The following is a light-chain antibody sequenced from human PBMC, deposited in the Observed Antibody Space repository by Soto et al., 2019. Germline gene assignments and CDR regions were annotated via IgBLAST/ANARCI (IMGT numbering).Light chain of an antibody. Sequence: EIVLTQSPGTLSLSPGQRATLSCRASQTVSSNNLAWYQQKPGQAPRLLIYGTSNRASGILDRFGGSGSGTDFTLTISRLEPEDFAVFHRQQYGTAPYTFGQGTKLEI. CDR2: GTS. V-gene: IGKV3-20*01. CDR1: QTVSSNN. J-gene: IGKJ2*01. CDR3: QQYGTAPYT.